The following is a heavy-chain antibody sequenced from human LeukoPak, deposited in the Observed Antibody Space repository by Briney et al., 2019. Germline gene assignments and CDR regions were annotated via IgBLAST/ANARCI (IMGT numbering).Heavy chain of an antibody. CDR2: ISGSGGST. J-gene: IGHJ4*02. V-gene: IGHV3-23*01. Sequence: GGSLRLSCAASGFTFDDYGMSWVRQAPGKGLEWVSAISGSGGSTYYADSVKGRFTISRDNSKNTLYLQMNSLRAEDTAVYYCAKDGLAYYYDSSGYCYFDYWGQGTLVAVSS. D-gene: IGHD3-22*01. CDR3: AKDGLAYYYDSSGYCYFDY. CDR1: GFTFDDYG.